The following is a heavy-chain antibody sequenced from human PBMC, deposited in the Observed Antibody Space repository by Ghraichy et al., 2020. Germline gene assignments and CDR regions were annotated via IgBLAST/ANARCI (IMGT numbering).Heavy chain of an antibody. CDR3: ARDDGYSYGSYYYYGMDV. CDR1: GFTFSSYS. CDR2: ISSSSSTI. V-gene: IGHV3-48*02. J-gene: IGHJ6*02. D-gene: IGHD5-18*01. Sequence: GGSLRLSCAASGFTFSSYSMNWVRQAPGKGLEWVSYISSSSSTIYYADSVKGRFTISRDNAKNSLYLQMNSLRDEDTAVYYCARDDGYSYGSYYYYGMDVWGQGTTVTVSS.